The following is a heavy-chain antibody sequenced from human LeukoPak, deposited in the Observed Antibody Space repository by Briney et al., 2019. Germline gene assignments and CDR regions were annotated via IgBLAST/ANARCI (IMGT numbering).Heavy chain of an antibody. J-gene: IGHJ3*02. D-gene: IGHD5-12*01. Sequence: PSETLSLTCTVSGDSITSSAFYWGWIRQAPGKGLEWIGNIFHGGNTHYNPSLKSRVTISVDTSKNQFSLKLSSVTAADTAVYYCARANSGYDLVAFDIWGQGTMVTVSS. CDR1: GDSITSSAFY. V-gene: IGHV4-39*07. CDR2: IFHGGNT. CDR3: ARANSGYDLVAFDI.